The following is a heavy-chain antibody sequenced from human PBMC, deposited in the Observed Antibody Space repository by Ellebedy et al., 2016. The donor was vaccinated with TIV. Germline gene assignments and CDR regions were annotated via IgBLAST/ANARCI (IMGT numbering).Heavy chain of an antibody. D-gene: IGHD3-10*01. CDR1: GFSISTYW. CDR3: ASPPGVVAL. V-gene: IGHV3-7*03. CDR2: IREDASER. Sequence: PGGSLRLSCAGSGFSISTYWISWVRQTPGKGLEWVANIREDASERYYVDSVKGRFTISRDNADNSVSLQMNSLRAEDTAVYYCASPPGVVALWGQGTLVTVSS. J-gene: IGHJ4*02.